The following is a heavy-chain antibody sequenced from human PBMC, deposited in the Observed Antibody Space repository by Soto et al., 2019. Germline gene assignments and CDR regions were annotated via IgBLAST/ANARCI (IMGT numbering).Heavy chain of an antibody. J-gene: IGHJ6*02. D-gene: IGHD2-2*01. Sequence: PSETLSLTCTVSGGSVSSGSYYWSWIRQPPGKGLEWIGYIYYSGSTNYNPSLKSRVTISVDTSKNQFSLKLSSVTAADTAVYYCARGDIVLVPAARGYYYYGMDVWGQGTTVTVSS. V-gene: IGHV4-61*01. CDR3: ARGDIVLVPAARGYYYYGMDV. CDR2: IYYSGST. CDR1: GGSVSSGSYY.